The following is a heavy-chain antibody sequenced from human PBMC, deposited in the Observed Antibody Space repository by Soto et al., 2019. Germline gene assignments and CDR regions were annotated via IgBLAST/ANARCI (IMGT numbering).Heavy chain of an antibody. Sequence: GGSLRLSCAASGFTFSNAWMSWVRQAPGKGLEWVGRIKSKTDGGTTYYAAPVKGRFTISRDDSKNTLYLQMNSLKTEDTAVYYCTTDGLIYIVATIRDDYWGQGTLVTVSS. CDR3: TTDGLIYIVATIRDDY. CDR2: IKSKTDGGTT. D-gene: IGHD5-12*01. CDR1: GFTFSNAW. J-gene: IGHJ4*02. V-gene: IGHV3-15*01.